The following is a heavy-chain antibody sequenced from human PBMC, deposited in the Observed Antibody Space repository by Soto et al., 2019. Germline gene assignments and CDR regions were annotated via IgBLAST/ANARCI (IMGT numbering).Heavy chain of an antibody. D-gene: IGHD1-26*01. J-gene: IGHJ4*02. CDR1: GFTFSNYA. V-gene: IGHV3-23*01. CDR3: AKDLVGLGIGNDY. Sequence: GGSLRLSCTASGFTFSNYAMNWVRQAPGKGLELVSVMSGSPVNTYYAHSVEGRFTISRDNSKSTLYLQMNSLRAEDTAIYYCAKDLVGLGIGNDYWGQGTLVTVSS. CDR2: MSGSPVNT.